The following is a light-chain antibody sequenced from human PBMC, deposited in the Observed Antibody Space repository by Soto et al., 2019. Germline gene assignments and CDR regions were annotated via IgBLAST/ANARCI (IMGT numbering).Light chain of an antibody. CDR3: AAWDDSLHGHV. J-gene: IGLJ1*01. V-gene: IGLV1-44*01. Sequence: QSVLTQPPSTSGTPGQRVTISCSGSSSNIGVNPVNWYQQLPGTAPKLLIYYNNQRPSGVPGRFSGSKSGTSASLAITGLQSEDEAEYYCAAWDDSLHGHVFGTGTKLTVL. CDR1: SSNIGVNP. CDR2: YNN.